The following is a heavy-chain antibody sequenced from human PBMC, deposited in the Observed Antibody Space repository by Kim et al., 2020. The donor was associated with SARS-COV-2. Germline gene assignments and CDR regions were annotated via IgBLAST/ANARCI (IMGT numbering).Heavy chain of an antibody. Sequence: ASVKVSCKASGYTFTSYYMHWVRQAPGQGLEWMGIINPSGGSTSYAQKFQGRVTMTRDTSTSTVYMELSSLRSEDTAVYYCARGRGFIRLGELSGMDVWGQGTTVTVSS. D-gene: IGHD3-16*02. CDR3: ARGRGFIRLGELSGMDV. CDR1: GYTFTSYY. J-gene: IGHJ6*02. V-gene: IGHV1-46*01. CDR2: INPSGGST.